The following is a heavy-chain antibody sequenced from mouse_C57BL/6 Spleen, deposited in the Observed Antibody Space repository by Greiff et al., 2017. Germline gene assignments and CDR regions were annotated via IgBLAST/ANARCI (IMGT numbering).Heavy chain of an antibody. D-gene: IGHD3-2*02. Sequence: VQLQQSGAELVMPGASVKLSCKASGYTFTSYWMHWVKQRPGQGLEWIGEIDPSDSYTNYNQKFKGKSTLTVDKSSSTAYMQLSSLTSEDSAVYYCARDSSGYRFAYWGQGTLVTVAA. CDR1: GYTFTSYW. V-gene: IGHV1-69*01. CDR3: ARDSSGYRFAY. CDR2: IDPSDSYT. J-gene: IGHJ3*01.